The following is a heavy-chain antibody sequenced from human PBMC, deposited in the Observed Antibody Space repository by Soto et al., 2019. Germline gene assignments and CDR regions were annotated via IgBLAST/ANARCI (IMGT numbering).Heavy chain of an antibody. CDR1: GFTFSDHY. CDR3: ATPIAHDTTVTGSGRQPGWSVGFHF. CDR2: SRNKANSYTT. V-gene: IGHV3-72*01. J-gene: IGHJ1*01. D-gene: IGHD4-17*01. Sequence: EVQLVESGGGLVQPGGSLRLSCAASGFTFSDHYVDWVRQAPGKGLEWVGRSRNKANSYTTEYAASVRGRFTISRDYSENPLYLQMNSMPTEDTAGYYCATPIAHDTTVTGSGRQPGWSVGFHFWGQGTLVTVSS.